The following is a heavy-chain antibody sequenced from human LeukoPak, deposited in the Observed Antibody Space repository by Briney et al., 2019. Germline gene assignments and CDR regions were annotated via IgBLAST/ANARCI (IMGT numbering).Heavy chain of an antibody. D-gene: IGHD3-16*01. CDR3: AKGLTFGFDY. Sequence: GGSLRPSCAASGFTFSTSGMHWVRQAPGKGLEWVAFIRYDGSSKYFADSVKGRFTISRDNSKDTLYLQMNSLRAEDTAVYYCAKGLTFGFDYWGQGTLVTVSS. CDR1: GFTFSTSG. J-gene: IGHJ4*02. V-gene: IGHV3-30*02. CDR2: IRYDGSSK.